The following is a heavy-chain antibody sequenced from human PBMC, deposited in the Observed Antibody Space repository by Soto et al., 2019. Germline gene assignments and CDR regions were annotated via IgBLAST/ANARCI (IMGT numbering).Heavy chain of an antibody. CDR2: ISGSGRST. CDR1: GFTFHTCA. CDR3: ARAGPSGSGTYDY. D-gene: IGHD1-26*01. V-gene: IGHV3-23*01. Sequence: GESLRLSCAASGFTFHTCALAWFRQSSGKGLEWVSSISGSGRSTYYPDSVRGRFTISRDNSKGTLHLQMNSLRAADTALYYCARAGPSGSGTYDYWGQGSLVTVSS. J-gene: IGHJ4*02.